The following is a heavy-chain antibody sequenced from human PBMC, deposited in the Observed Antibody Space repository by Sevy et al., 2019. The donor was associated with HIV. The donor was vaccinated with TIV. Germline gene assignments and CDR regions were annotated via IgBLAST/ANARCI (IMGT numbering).Heavy chain of an antibody. CDR2: ISYDGSNK. D-gene: IGHD3-22*01. Sequence: GGSLRLSCAASGFTFSSYAMHWVRQAPGKGLEWVAVISYDGSNKNYADSVKGRFTISRDNSKNTLYLQMSSLRAEDTAVYYCARALGVVITSFDYWGQGTLVTVSS. V-gene: IGHV3-30-3*01. CDR1: GFTFSSYA. J-gene: IGHJ4*02. CDR3: ARALGVVITSFDY.